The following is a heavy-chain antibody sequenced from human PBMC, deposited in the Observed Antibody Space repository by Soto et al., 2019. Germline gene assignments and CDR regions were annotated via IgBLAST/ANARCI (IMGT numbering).Heavy chain of an antibody. CDR3: ARDYTPRGAMVSY. Sequence: QVQLVESGGGVVQPGRSLRLSCAASGFTFSSYGMRWVRQAPGKGLEWVAVIWYDGSNKYYADSVKGRFTISRDNSKNTLYLQMNSLRAEDTAVYYCARDYTPRGAMVSYWGQGTLVTVSS. CDR1: GFTFSSYG. J-gene: IGHJ4*02. CDR2: IWYDGSNK. D-gene: IGHD5-18*01. V-gene: IGHV3-33*01.